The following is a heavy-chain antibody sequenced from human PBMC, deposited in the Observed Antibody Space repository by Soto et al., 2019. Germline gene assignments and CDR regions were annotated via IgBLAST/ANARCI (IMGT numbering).Heavy chain of an antibody. J-gene: IGHJ6*02. CDR3: AKDNSFAYDFWSGFPMDV. Sequence: PGGSLRLSCAASGFTFSSYGMHWVRQAPGKGLEWVAVIWYDGSNKYYADSVKGRFTISRDNSKNTLYLQMNSLRAEDTAVYYCAKDNSFAYDFWSGFPMDVWGQGTTVTVSS. V-gene: IGHV3-33*06. D-gene: IGHD3-3*01. CDR1: GFTFSSYG. CDR2: IWYDGSNK.